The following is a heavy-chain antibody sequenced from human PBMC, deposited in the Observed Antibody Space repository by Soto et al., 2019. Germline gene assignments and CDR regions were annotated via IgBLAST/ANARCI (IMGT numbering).Heavy chain of an antibody. D-gene: IGHD1-26*01. CDR1: GYSFTSYW. J-gene: IGHJ3*02. V-gene: IGHV5-10-1*01. CDR2: IDPSDSYT. Sequence: GESLKISCKGSGYSFTSYWISWVRQMPGKGLEWMGRIDPSDSYTNYSPSFQGHVTISADKSISTAYLQWSSLKASDTAMYYCARSWVSGSYFQGDAFDIWGQGTMVTVSS. CDR3: ARSWVSGSYFQGDAFDI.